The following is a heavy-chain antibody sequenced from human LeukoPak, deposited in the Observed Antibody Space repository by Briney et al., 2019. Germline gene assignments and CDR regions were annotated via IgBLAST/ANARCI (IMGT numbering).Heavy chain of an antibody. V-gene: IGHV3-30*03. J-gene: IGHJ5*02. D-gene: IGHD1-26*01. CDR2: TSFDGSNK. Sequence: PGGSLRLSCAASGFTFSGYGTHWVRQAPGKGLEWVAVTSFDGSNKYYADSVQGRFTISRDNSKNTLYLQMNSLRAEDAAVYYCATERGVGAPNWFDPWGQGTLVTVSS. CDR3: ATERGVGAPNWFDP. CDR1: GFTFSGYG.